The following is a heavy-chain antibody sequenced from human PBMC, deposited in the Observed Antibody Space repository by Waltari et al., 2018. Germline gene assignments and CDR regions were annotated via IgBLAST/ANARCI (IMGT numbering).Heavy chain of an antibody. D-gene: IGHD6-19*01. Sequence: QVQLQESGPGLVKPSETLSLTCTVSGGSISSYYGSWIRQPPGKGLELIGYIYYSGSTNYNPSLKSRVTISVDTSKNQFSLKLSSVTAADTAVYYCARGSVAVAADLDYWGQGTLVTVSS. CDR1: GGSISSYY. J-gene: IGHJ4*02. V-gene: IGHV4-59*01. CDR3: ARGSVAVAADLDY. CDR2: IYYSGST.